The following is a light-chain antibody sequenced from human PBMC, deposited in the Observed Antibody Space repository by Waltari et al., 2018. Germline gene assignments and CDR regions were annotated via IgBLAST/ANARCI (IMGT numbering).Light chain of an antibody. CDR3: QVWDSGSDRFYV. CDR1: NIRTKA. CDR2: DYS. V-gene: IGLV3-21*02. J-gene: IGLJ1*01. Sequence: SYVLTQPPSVSVAPGQTARIPCEGNNIRTKAIHWYQQRPGQAPVLVVDDYSARPAGIPERFSGSNSGNTATLTISRVEAGDEADYYCQVWDSGSDRFYVFGAGTKVTVL.